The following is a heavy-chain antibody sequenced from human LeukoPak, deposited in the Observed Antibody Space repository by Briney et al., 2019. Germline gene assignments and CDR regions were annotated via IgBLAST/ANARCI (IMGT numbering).Heavy chain of an antibody. D-gene: IGHD3-10*01. CDR2: IYYTGST. CDR3: ARDSSPLNYYGSGSSSDAFDI. CDR1: GGSINSNY. Sequence: SETLSLTCTISGGSINSNYWGWIRQPPGKGLEWIGYIYYTGSTNYNPSLKSRVTISVDTSKNQFSLKLSSVTAADTAVYYCARDSSPLNYYGSGSSSDAFDIWGQGTMVTVSS. J-gene: IGHJ3*02. V-gene: IGHV4-59*01.